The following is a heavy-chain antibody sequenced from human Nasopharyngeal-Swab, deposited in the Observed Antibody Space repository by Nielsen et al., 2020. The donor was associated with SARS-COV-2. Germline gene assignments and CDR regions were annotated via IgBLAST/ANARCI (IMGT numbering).Heavy chain of an antibody. CDR1: GFSVSYNY. D-gene: IGHD6-13*01. CDR2: IYSGGET. Sequence: GESLKISCDGSGFSVSYNYMSWVRQVPGKGLEWVAGIYSGGETHCTDSVRGGLTNSRDTSKNKVNLQLNSMRADDTAVYYCARMDFIASRDYWGQGTLVTVSS. V-gene: IGHV3-53*05. CDR3: ARMDFIASRDY. J-gene: IGHJ4*02.